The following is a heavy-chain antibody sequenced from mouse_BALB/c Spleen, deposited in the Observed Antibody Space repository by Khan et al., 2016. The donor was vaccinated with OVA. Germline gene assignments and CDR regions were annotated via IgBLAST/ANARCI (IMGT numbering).Heavy chain of an antibody. CDR1: GYTFSNYW. CDR3: GGDIIDY. Sequence: VELVQSGAELAKPGASVKMSCKASGYTFSNYWIHWVKQRPGQGLEWIGYINPSSGHTYYNQTFNDKATLTTDKSSSTAYMQLSSLTSEDSAVYYCGGDIIDYWGQGTTLTVSS. D-gene: IGHD1-3*01. V-gene: IGHV1-7*01. CDR2: INPSSGHT. J-gene: IGHJ2*01.